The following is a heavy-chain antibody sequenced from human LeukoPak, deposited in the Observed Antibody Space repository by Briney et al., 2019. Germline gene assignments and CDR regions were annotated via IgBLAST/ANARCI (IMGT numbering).Heavy chain of an antibody. J-gene: IGHJ4*02. CDR3: ARGLYGSGSYSEIPHFDY. CDR2: INPNSGGT. Sequence: ASVKVSCKASGYTFTGYYMHWVRQAPGQGLEWMGWINPNSGGTNYAQKFQGWVTMTRDTSISTAYMELSRLRSDDTAVYYCARGLYGSGSYSEIPHFDYWGQGTLVTVSS. CDR1: GYTFTGYY. D-gene: IGHD3-10*01. V-gene: IGHV1-2*04.